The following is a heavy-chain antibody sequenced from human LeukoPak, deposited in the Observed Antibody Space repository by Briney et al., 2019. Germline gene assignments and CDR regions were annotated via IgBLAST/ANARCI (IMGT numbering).Heavy chain of an antibody. CDR2: IYSGGSA. CDR3: ARAVNCGGDCYAFDI. Sequence: GGSLRLSCAASGFTFSSYAMSWVRQAPGKGLEWVSVIYSGGSAYYADSVKGRFTISRDNSKNTLYLQMNSLRAEDTAVYYCARAVNCGGDCYAFDIWGQGTMVTVSS. CDR1: GFTFSSYA. V-gene: IGHV3-53*01. J-gene: IGHJ3*02. D-gene: IGHD2-21*02.